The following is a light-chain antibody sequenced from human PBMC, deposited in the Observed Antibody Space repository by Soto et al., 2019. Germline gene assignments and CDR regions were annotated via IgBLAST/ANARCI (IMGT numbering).Light chain of an antibody. CDR1: QSLDSR. CDR3: QQYTTYWT. J-gene: IGKJ1*01. Sequence: DIQMTQSPSTLSASVGDRVTITCRASQSLDSRLAWYQQKPGKAPKLLIYKASTLESGVPSRYSGSGSGTEFTLTISSLQPDDFATYYCQQYTTYWTFGQGTKVEIK. CDR2: KAS. V-gene: IGKV1-5*03.